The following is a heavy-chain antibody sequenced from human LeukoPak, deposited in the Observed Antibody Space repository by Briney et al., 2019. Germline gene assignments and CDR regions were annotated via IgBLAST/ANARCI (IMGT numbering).Heavy chain of an antibody. CDR3: ARDAYYYDSSGYFVWYGMDV. Sequence: SPSETLSLTCTVSGGSISSYYWSWIRQPPGKGLEWIGYIYYSGSTNYNPSLKSRVPISVDTSKNQFSLTLRSVTAAEPAVYFCARDAYYYDSSGYFVWYGMDVWGQGTTVTVSS. V-gene: IGHV4-59*01. D-gene: IGHD3-22*01. J-gene: IGHJ6*02. CDR1: GGSISSYY. CDR2: IYYSGST.